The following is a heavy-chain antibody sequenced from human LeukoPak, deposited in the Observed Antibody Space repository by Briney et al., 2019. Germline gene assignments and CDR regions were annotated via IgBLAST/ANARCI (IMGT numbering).Heavy chain of an antibody. CDR2: IYYSGST. Sequence: SETLSHTCTVSGGSISSGGYYWSWIRQHPGKGLEWIGYIYYSGSTYYNPSLKSRVTISVDTSKNQFSLKLSSVTAADTAVYYCARAATTVTPFDYWGQGTLVTVSS. V-gene: IGHV4-31*03. CDR1: GGSISSGGYY. J-gene: IGHJ4*02. D-gene: IGHD4-17*01. CDR3: ARAATTVTPFDY.